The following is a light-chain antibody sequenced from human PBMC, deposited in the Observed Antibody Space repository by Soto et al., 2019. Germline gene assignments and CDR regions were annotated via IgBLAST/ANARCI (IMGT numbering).Light chain of an antibody. CDR3: QRTYSFPRT. Sequence: DIQMTQSPSSLSASVGDRVTITCRASQSITNYLNWYQQKPGRAPKLLIYIASSLQSGVPSRFSGGGAGADFTLTLSSLQPEDFATYYCQRTYSFPRTFGQGTKVEIK. CDR1: QSITNY. CDR2: IAS. J-gene: IGKJ1*01. V-gene: IGKV1-39*01.